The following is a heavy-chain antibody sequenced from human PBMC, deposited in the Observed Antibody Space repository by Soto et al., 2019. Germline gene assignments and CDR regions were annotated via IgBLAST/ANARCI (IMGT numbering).Heavy chain of an antibody. D-gene: IGHD1-26*01. V-gene: IGHV3-64D*06. J-gene: IGHJ3*02. Sequence: GGSLRLSCSASEFTFSSYAMHWVRQAPGKGLEYVSAISSNGGNTYYADSVKGRFTISRDNSKNTLYLQMSSLRPEDTAVYYCVKDRYWVGATAFDIWGQGTMVAVSS. CDR1: EFTFSSYA. CDR2: ISSNGGNT. CDR3: VKDRYWVGATAFDI.